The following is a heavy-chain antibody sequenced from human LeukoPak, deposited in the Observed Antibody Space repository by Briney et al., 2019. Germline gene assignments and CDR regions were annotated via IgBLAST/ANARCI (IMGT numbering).Heavy chain of an antibody. CDR2: IYYSGT. CDR3: ARQSWDGTYYY. D-gene: IGHD1-26*01. CDR1: GGSISSYY. J-gene: IGHJ4*02. V-gene: IGHV4-59*08. Sequence: PSETLSLTCTVSGGSISSYYWSWIRRPPGEGLEWIGHIYYSGTNYNPSLKSRITMSVDTSKNQFSLNLSSVTAADTAVYYCARQSWDGTYYYWGQGTLVTVSS.